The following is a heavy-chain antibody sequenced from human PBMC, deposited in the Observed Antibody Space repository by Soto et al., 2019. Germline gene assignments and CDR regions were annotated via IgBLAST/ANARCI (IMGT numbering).Heavy chain of an antibody. D-gene: IGHD3-22*01. Sequence: QVQLVQSGAEVQKPGSSVKVSCKASGGTFSSYAISWVRQAPGQGLEWMGGIIPIFGTANYAQKFQGRVTITADESTSTAYMELSSLRSEDTAVYYCARGGYYDSSGYYDAFDIWGQGTMVTVSS. J-gene: IGHJ3*02. V-gene: IGHV1-69*01. CDR3: ARGGYYDSSGYYDAFDI. CDR2: IIPIFGTA. CDR1: GGTFSSYA.